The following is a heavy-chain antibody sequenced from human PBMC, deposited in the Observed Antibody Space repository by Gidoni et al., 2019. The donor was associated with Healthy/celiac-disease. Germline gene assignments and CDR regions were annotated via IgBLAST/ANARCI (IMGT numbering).Heavy chain of an antibody. D-gene: IGHD3-10*01. Sequence: EVQLVESGGGLVQPGGSLRLSCAASGFPVSSNYMSWVRQAPGKGLGWVSVIYSGGSTYYADSVKGRFTISRDNSKNTLYLQMNSLRAEDTAVYYCARAPITMVRGVAFDYWGQGTLVTVSS. CDR2: IYSGGST. CDR3: ARAPITMVRGVAFDY. J-gene: IGHJ4*02. V-gene: IGHV3-66*02. CDR1: GFPVSSNY.